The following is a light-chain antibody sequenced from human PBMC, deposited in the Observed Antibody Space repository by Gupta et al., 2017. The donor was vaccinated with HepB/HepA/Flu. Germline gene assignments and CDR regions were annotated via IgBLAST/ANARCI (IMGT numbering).Light chain of an antibody. J-gene: IGKJ2*01. CDR1: KIVSSSY. Sequence: IVLTQSPGTLYLSSGESDTRSCSASKIVSSSYLAWYQQKPGQAPRLLIYGASSRATGLPDRFSGSGSGTDFTLTISRLEPEDFAVYYCQQYGSSPYTFGQGTKLEIK. CDR3: QQYGSSPYT. CDR2: GAS. V-gene: IGKV3-20*01.